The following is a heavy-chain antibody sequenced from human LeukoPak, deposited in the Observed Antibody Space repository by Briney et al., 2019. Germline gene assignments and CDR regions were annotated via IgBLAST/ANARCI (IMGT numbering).Heavy chain of an antibody. CDR2: ISGTGGNT. D-gene: IGHD6-19*01. J-gene: IGHJ4*02. V-gene: IGHV3-23*01. Sequence: PGGSLRLSCAASGFTFSNYAMNWVRQAPGKGLEWASSISGTGGNTNYADSVKGRFTISRDNSKNTLYLQMNSLRAEDTAIYYCAKGSDRYSGGSAVDYWGQGSLVTVSS. CDR3: AKGSDRYSGGSAVDY. CDR1: GFTFSNYA.